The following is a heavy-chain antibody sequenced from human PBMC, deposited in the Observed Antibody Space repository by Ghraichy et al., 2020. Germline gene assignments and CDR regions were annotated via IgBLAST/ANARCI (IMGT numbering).Heavy chain of an antibody. Sequence: GGSLRLSCAASGFTVNSYYMSWVRQAPGKGLEWVSVIYSGGSTYYADSVKGRFTISRHTSKNTLYLEMNSLRAEDTAVYYCARDLGVRDDYWGQGTLLTVSS. CDR2: IYSGGST. CDR1: GFTVNSYY. J-gene: IGHJ4*02. D-gene: IGHD2-8*01. V-gene: IGHV3-53*04. CDR3: ARDLGVRDDY.